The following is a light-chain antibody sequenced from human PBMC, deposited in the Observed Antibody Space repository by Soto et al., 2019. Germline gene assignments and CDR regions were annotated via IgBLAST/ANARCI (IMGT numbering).Light chain of an antibody. J-gene: IGLJ1*01. CDR1: SSNIGAGYD. Sequence: QSVLTQPPSVSGAPGQRVTISCTGSSSNIGAGYDVHWYQQLPGTAPKLLIYGNSNRPSGVPDRFSGSKSGTSASLAITVLQAEDEADYYCQSYDSSLSASVFGTGTKVTV. CDR2: GNS. V-gene: IGLV1-40*01. CDR3: QSYDSSLSASV.